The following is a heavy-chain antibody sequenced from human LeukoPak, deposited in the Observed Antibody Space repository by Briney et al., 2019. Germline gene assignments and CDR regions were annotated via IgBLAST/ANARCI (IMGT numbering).Heavy chain of an antibody. CDR2: IYKTGST. CDR3: ARDVLR. V-gene: IGHV4-31*03. Sequence: SQTLSLTCTVSGDSITSGGYYWSWLRQRPGKGLDWIGYIYKTGSTYYNPSLKSRVTMSVDTSRNQFSLKLNSVTAADTAVYYCARDVLRWGQGTLVTVSS. CDR1: GDSITSGGYY. J-gene: IGHJ4*02.